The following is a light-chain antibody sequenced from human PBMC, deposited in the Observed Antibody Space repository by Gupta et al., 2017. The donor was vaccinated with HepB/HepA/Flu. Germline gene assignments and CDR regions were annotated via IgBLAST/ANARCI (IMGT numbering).Light chain of an antibody. CDR2: DNN. J-gene: IGLJ2*01. CDR3: QTWDSSLTAVL. V-gene: IGLV1-51*01. Sequence: QSVLTQPPSVSAAPGQKFTISCSGSSSNIGNNYVSWYQQLPGTAPKLLIYDNNKRPSGIPDRFSGSKSGTSATLGIAGLQTGDEADYYCQTWDSSLTAVLFGGGTKLTAL. CDR1: SSNIGNNY.